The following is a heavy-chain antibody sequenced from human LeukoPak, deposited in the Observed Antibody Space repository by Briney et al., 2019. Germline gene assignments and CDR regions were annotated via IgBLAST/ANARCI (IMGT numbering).Heavy chain of an antibody. J-gene: IGHJ3*02. CDR2: IWYDGSNA. CDR3: ARDEYGSGSYYPGDAFDI. V-gene: IGHV3-33*01. D-gene: IGHD3-10*01. Sequence: GRSLRLSCAASGFTFSGYGMHWVRQAPGKGLEWVAVIWYDGSNAYYADSVKGRFTVSRDNAKNTLYLQMNSLRAEDTAVYYCARDEYGSGSYYPGDAFDIWGQGTMVTVSS. CDR1: GFTFSGYG.